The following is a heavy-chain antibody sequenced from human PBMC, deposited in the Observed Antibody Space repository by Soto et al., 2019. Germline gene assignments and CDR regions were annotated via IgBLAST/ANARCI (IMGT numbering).Heavy chain of an antibody. D-gene: IGHD3-22*01. V-gene: IGHV4-30-4*01. CDR3: ARGPAHFDTSGYAYWLDY. J-gene: IGHJ4*02. CDR1: GGSISTDGYN. Sequence: SETLSLTCTVSGGSISTDGYNWSWIRQTPGKGLEWIGYLYYSGTSFYNPSLKSRVTISGDTSKNQFSLSLTFVTAADTAVYFCARGPAHFDTSGYAYWLDYWGQGIPVTVS. CDR2: LYYSGTS.